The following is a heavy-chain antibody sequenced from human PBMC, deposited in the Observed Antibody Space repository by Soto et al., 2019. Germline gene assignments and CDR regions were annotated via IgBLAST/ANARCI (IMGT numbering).Heavy chain of an antibody. CDR2: ISDSGDTK. CDR1: GFTFSDYY. Sequence: PGGSLRLSCAASGFTFSDYYMTWIRQTPGKGLEWVSYISDSGDTKHYSDSVKGRFTVSRDNAKNSLYLQMNTLRAGDTAIYYCARESEDLTSNFDYWGQGTLVTVSS. J-gene: IGHJ4*02. V-gene: IGHV3-11*01. CDR3: ARESEDLTSNFDY.